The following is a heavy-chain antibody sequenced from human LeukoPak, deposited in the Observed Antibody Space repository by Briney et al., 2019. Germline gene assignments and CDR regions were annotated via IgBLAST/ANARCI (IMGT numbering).Heavy chain of an antibody. CDR1: GLTFSNYA. V-gene: IGHV3-30*04. J-gene: IGHJ4*02. CDR2: ISYDGSNK. Sequence: GGSLRLSCAASGLTFSNYAMNWVRQAPGKGLEWVAVISYDGSNKYYADSVKGRFTISRDNSKNTLYLQMNSLRAEDTAVYYCARSIAVAGTGNDYWGQGTLVTVSS. CDR3: ARSIAVAGTGNDY. D-gene: IGHD6-19*01.